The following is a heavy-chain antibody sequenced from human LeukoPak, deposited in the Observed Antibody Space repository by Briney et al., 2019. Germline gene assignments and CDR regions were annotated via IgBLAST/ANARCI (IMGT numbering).Heavy chain of an antibody. CDR2: IMPLFNTA. CDR3: ARGSSSSSLTQNWFDP. J-gene: IGHJ5*02. D-gene: IGHD6-6*01. CDR1: GGTFSSYS. V-gene: IGHV1-69*05. Sequence: SVKVSCKASGGTFSSYSITWVRQAPGQGLEWMGGIMPLFNTANYAQQFQGRVTITTDESTSTVYMELSSLRSEDTAVYYCARGSSSSSLTQNWFDPWGQGTLVTVSS.